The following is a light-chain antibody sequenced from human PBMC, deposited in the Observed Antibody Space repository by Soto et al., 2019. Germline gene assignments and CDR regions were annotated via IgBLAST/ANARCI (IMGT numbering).Light chain of an antibody. Sequence: EVVMTQSPATLSVFPGERVTLSCRASQSVSTSVAWYQQKPGQAPRLLIYSAFTTASGIPARFSGGGSRTDFTLTISSLESEDFEVYYCKQYIKGYTFGQRTKLEIK. CDR2: SAF. CDR1: QSVSTS. J-gene: IGKJ2*01. V-gene: IGKV3-15*01. CDR3: KQYIKGYT.